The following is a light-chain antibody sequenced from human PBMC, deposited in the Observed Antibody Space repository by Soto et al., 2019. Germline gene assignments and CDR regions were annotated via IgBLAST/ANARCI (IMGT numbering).Light chain of an antibody. CDR1: TSDVGNYDL. J-gene: IGLJ3*02. V-gene: IGLV2-14*02. CDR3: SSYTSTSTWV. Sequence: QSALTQPASVYGSPGQSITISCTGSTSDVGNYDLVSWYQQHPGKAPKLMIYKVTNRPSGVSNRFSGSKSGNTASLTISGLQAEDEAEYYCSSYTSTSTWVFGGGTKLTVL. CDR2: KVT.